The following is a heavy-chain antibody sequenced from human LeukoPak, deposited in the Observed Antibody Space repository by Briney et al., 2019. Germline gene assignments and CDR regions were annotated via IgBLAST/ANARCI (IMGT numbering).Heavy chain of an antibody. D-gene: IGHD2-15*01. CDR3: ARDPRGSSGYYMDV. CDR1: GFTFSSYW. CDR2: IKQDGSEK. Sequence: PGGSLRLSCAASGFTFSSYWMSWVRQAPGKGLEWVANIKQDGSEKYYVDSVKGRFTISRDNAKNSLYLQMNSLRAEDTAVYYCARDPRGSSGYYMDVWGKGTTVTVSS. J-gene: IGHJ6*03. V-gene: IGHV3-7*01.